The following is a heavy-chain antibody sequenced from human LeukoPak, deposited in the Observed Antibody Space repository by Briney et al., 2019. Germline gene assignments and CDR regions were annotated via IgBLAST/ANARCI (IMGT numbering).Heavy chain of an antibody. CDR3: AKGRDGSGTYYSSSQY. Sequence: GGSLRLSCAASGFTFSTYAMDWVRQAPGKRLEWVSTFRGSGDSTYYADSVKGRFIISRDNSNNMLYLQMNSLRAEDTAIYYCAKGRDGSGTYYSSSQYWGQGTLVTVSS. J-gene: IGHJ1*01. CDR1: GFTFSTYA. CDR2: FRGSGDST. D-gene: IGHD3-10*01. V-gene: IGHV3-23*01.